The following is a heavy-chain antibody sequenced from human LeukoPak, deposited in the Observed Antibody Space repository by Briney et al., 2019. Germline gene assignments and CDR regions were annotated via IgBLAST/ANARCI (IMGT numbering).Heavy chain of an antibody. D-gene: IGHD3-22*01. CDR2: INPNSGGT. CDR3: ARADMSSDYAPIDY. V-gene: IGHV1-2*02. Sequence: ASVKVSCKASGYTFTDFYMHWVRQAPGQGLEWMGWINPNSGGTNYAQRFQGRVTMTRDTSISTAYMELSRLRSDDTAVYYCARADMSSDYAPIDYWGQGTLVTVSS. CDR1: GYTFTDFY. J-gene: IGHJ4*02.